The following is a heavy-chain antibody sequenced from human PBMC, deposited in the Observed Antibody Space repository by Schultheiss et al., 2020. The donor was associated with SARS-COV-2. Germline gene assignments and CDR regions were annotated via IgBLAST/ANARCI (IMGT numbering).Heavy chain of an antibody. CDR3: ARNTMVRGVVWFDP. CDR2: IYYSGST. D-gene: IGHD3-10*01. J-gene: IGHJ5*02. CDR1: GGSISSGNYY. Sequence: SETLSLTCTVSGGSISSGNYYWSWIRQHPGKGLEWIGYIYYSGSTYYNPSLKSRVTISVDTSKNQFSLKLSSVTAADTAVYYCARNTMVRGVVWFDPWGQGSLVTVSS. V-gene: IGHV4-61*01.